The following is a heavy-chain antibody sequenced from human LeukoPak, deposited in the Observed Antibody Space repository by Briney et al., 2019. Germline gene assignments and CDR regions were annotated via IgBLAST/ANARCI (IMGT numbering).Heavy chain of an antibody. D-gene: IGHD3-3*01. Sequence: PSETLSLTCTVSGGSISSYHWSWIRQPPGKGLEWIGYIYYSGSTNYNPSLKSRVTISVDTSKNQFSLKLSSVTAADTAVYYCARGGDFWSGYYYYGMDVWGQGTTVTVSS. CDR3: ARGGDFWSGYYYYGMDV. V-gene: IGHV4-59*01. J-gene: IGHJ6*02. CDR2: IYYSGST. CDR1: GGSISSYH.